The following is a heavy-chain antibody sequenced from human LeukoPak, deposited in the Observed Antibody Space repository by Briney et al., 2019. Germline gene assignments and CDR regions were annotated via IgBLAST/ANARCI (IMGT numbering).Heavy chain of an antibody. V-gene: IGHV4-59*01. D-gene: IGHD5-12*01. CDR2: IYYSGST. CDR1: GGSFSSYY. J-gene: IGHJ6*03. CDR3: ARDKKVATPYYWYSMDV. Sequence: SETLSLTCTVSGGSFSSYYWSWIRQPPGKGLEWIGYIYYSGSTNYNPSLKSRVTISVDTSKNQFSLKLSSVTAADTAVYYCARDKKVATPYYWYSMDVWGKGTTVTVSS.